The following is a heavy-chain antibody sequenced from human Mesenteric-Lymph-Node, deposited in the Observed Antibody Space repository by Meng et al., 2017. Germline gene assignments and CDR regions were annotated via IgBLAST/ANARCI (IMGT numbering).Heavy chain of an antibody. J-gene: IGHJ4*02. CDR1: GFTFSSYA. Sequence: GGSLRLSCAASGFTFSSYAMSWVRQAPGKGLEWVSGISGSGGTTNYADSVKGRFTISRDNSKNTLYLQMNSLGGEDTAVYYCAKDLDVVVAAVGFDSWGQGTLVTVSS. CDR2: ISGSGGTT. CDR3: AKDLDVVVAAVGFDS. V-gene: IGHV3-23*01. D-gene: IGHD2-15*01.